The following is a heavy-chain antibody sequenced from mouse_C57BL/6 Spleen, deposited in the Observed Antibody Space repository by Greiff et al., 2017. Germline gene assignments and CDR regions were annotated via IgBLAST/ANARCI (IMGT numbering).Heavy chain of an antibody. CDR3: ARISSLYYFDY. Sequence: QVQLQQPGAELVKPGASVKLSCKASGYTFTSYWMQWVKQRPGQGLEWIGEIDPSDSYTNYNQKFKGKATLTVDTSSSTAYMQRSSLTSEDSAVYYCARISSLYYFDYWGQGTTLTVSS. CDR1: GYTFTSYW. V-gene: IGHV1-50*01. J-gene: IGHJ2*01. CDR2: IDPSDSYT. D-gene: IGHD6-2*01.